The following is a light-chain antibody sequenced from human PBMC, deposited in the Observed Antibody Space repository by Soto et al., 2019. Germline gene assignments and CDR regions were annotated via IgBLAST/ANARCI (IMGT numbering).Light chain of an antibody. CDR1: SSNIGSDY. Sequence: QLVLTQPPSASGTPGQRVTISCSGSSSNIGSDYVYWYQQLPGTAPKLLIYSNNQRPSGVPDRFSGSKSGTSASLAISGLRSEDEADYYCAAWDDSLSGYVFGTGTKLTVL. V-gene: IGLV1-47*02. CDR3: AAWDDSLSGYV. CDR2: SNN. J-gene: IGLJ1*01.